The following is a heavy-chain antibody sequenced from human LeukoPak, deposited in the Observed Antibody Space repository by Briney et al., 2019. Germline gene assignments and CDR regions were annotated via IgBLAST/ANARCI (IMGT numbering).Heavy chain of an antibody. V-gene: IGHV1-69*06. CDR2: IITIFDTA. J-gene: IGHJ4*02. CDR3: ARALPSSSWYPPSFDY. D-gene: IGHD6-13*01. Sequence: SVKVSCKASGGTFSSYAINWVRQAPGQGLEWMGGIITIFDTANYAQKFQGRVTITADKSTSTAYMELSSLRSEDTAVYYCARALPSSSWYPPSFDYWGQGTLVTVSS. CDR1: GGTFSSYA.